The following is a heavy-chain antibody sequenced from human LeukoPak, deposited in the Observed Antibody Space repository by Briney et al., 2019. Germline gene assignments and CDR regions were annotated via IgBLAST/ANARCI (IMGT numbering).Heavy chain of an antibody. CDR1: GFTFTHYG. V-gene: IGHV3-23*01. CDR2: PTSSGAST. CDR3: GRDSRWAQPDY. Sequence: GGSLRLSCAASGFTFTHYGMNWVRQAPGKGLEWVSGPTSSGASTYYADSVKGRFTISRDNSKNTVYLQINSLTAEDTAVYYCGRDSRWAQPDYWGQGTLVTVSS. J-gene: IGHJ4*02. D-gene: IGHD5-24*01.